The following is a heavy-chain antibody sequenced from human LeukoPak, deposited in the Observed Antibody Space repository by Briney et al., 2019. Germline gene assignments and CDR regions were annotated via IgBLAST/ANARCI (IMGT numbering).Heavy chain of an antibody. D-gene: IGHD5-24*01. J-gene: IGHJ3*02. CDR1: GFTFSSYS. Sequence: PGGSLRLSCAASGFTFSSYSMNWVRQAPGKGLEWVSSISRGSSYRFYADSMKGRFTISRDNAKNSLYLQMNSLRAEDTAVYYCARTVEMATDKDAFDIWGQGTMVTVSS. CDR2: ISRGSSYR. CDR3: ARTVEMATDKDAFDI. V-gene: IGHV3-21*01.